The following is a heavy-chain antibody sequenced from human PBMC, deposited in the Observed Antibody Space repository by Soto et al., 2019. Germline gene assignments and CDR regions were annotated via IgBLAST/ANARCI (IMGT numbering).Heavy chain of an antibody. CDR1: GFSLSTSGVG. CDR2: VYWDEDK. Sequence: SGPTLVNPTQALALTCTFSGFSLSTSGVGVGWIRQPPGKAPEWLALVYWDEDKRYSPSMKSRLTITKDTSRNQVVLTITNMDPVDTATYYCAHCSRRESCRGGRCYYFDYWGQGTLVTVSS. CDR3: AHCSRRESCRGGRCYYFDY. V-gene: IGHV2-5*02. D-gene: IGHD2-15*01. J-gene: IGHJ4*02.